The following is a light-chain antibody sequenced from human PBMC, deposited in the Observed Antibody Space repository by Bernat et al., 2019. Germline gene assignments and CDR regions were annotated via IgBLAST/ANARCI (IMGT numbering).Light chain of an antibody. CDR1: QTISYY. V-gene: IGKV1-39*01. J-gene: IGKJ3*01. Sequence: DIQMTQSPSSLSASVGDRVTITCRTSQTISYYLNWYHQKPGKAPTLLIDGASTLQSGVPSRFSGSGSGTAFTLTISSLQPEDFATYYCQQRYGTPREFTFGPGTKVDV. CDR2: GAS. CDR3: QQRYGTPREFT.